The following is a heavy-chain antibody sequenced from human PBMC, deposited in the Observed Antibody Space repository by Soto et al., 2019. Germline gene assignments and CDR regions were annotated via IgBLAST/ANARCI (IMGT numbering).Heavy chain of an antibody. V-gene: IGHV1-69*13. CDR2: IIPIFGTA. CDR3: ARGTGYCSSTSCREDYYYYYGMDV. D-gene: IGHD2-2*01. CDR1: GGTFSSYA. J-gene: IGHJ6*02. Sequence: GASVKVSCKASGGTFSSYAISWVRQAPGQGLEWMGGIIPIFGTANYAQKFQGRVTITADESTSTAYMELSSLRSEDTAVYYCARGTGYCSSTSCREDYYYYYGMDVWGQGTTVTVSS.